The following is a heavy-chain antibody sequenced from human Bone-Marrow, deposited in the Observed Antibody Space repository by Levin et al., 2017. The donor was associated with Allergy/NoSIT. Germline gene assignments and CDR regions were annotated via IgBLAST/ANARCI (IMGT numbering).Heavy chain of an antibody. V-gene: IGHV3-23*01. J-gene: IGHJ4*02. CDR1: GFTFSTYS. CDR2: ISGSGGIT. CDR3: AKVLGNF. D-gene: IGHD7-27*01. Sequence: LSGGSLRLSCAASGFTFSTYSMSWVRQAPGKGLEWVSGISGSGGITYYADSVKGRFTISRDNSKSTLYLQLNSLRVEDTAVYYCAKVLGNFWGQGTLVTVSS.